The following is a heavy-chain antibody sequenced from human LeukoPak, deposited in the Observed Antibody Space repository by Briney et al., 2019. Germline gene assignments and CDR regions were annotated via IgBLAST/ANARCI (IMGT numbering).Heavy chain of an antibody. D-gene: IGHD3-22*01. J-gene: IGHJ4*02. V-gene: IGHV4-34*01. CDR2: INHSGST. CDR1: GGSFSGYY. Sequence: PSETLSLTCAVYGGSFSGYYWSWIRQPPGKGLEWIGEINHSGSTNYNPSLKSRVTISVDTSKNQFSLKLSSVTAADTAVYYCARMESSRHLYYYDSSGSKLRGRGFDYWGQGTLVTVSS. CDR3: ARMESSRHLYYYDSSGSKLRGRGFDY.